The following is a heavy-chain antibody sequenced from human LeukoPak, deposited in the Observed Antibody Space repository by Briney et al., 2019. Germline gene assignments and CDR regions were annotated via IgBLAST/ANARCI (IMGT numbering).Heavy chain of an antibody. CDR1: GGTFSSYA. D-gene: IGHD3-22*01. CDR3: ARGAYYYDSSGYYYPNSFDY. V-gene: IGHV1-69*13. J-gene: IGHJ4*02. Sequence: ASVKVSCKASGGTFSSYAISWVRQAPGQGLEWMGGIIPIFGTANYAQKFQGRVTITADESTSTAYMELSSLRSEDTAVYYCARGAYYYDSSGYYYPNSFDYWGQGTLVTVSS. CDR2: IIPIFGTA.